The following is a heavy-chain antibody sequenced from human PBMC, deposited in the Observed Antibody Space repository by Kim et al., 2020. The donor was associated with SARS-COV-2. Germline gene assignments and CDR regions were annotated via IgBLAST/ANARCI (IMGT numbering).Heavy chain of an antibody. J-gene: IGHJ4*02. Sequence: SETLSLTCTVSGDSISSRSYYWAWFRQPLGKGLEWIATIYYTGATHYNPSLQSRVTISVDTSKNQFSLNLRSVTATDTAVYYCARRGGIVNNYNYWGQGTLVTVSS. CDR2: IYYTGAT. D-gene: IGHD1-1*01. CDR3: ARRGGIVNNYNY. V-gene: IGHV4-39*01. CDR1: GDSISSRSYY.